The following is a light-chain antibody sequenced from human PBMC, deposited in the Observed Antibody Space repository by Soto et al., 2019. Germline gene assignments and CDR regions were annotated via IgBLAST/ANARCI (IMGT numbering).Light chain of an antibody. J-gene: IGKJ2*01. CDR1: QSISNW. CDR2: KAS. V-gene: IGKV1-5*03. Sequence: DIQMTQSPSTLSASVGDTVTITCRASQSISNWLAWYQQKPGQAPKLLIHKASTLESGVPSRFSGSASGTEFTLTISRLQPDDFATFYCQQYDPFPYTFGQGTKLEIK. CDR3: QQYDPFPYT.